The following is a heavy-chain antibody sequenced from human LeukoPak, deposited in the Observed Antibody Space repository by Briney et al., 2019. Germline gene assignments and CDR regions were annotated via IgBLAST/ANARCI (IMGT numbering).Heavy chain of an antibody. CDR3: ARVTPIAAADSDY. CDR2: ISYDGSNK. J-gene: IGHJ4*02. V-gene: IGHV3-30*03. CDR1: GFTFSSYS. Sequence: GGSLRLSCAASGFTFSSYSMNWVRQAPGKGLEWVAVISYDGSNKYYADSVKGRFTISRDNSKNTLYLQMNSLRAEDTAVYYCARVTPIAAADSDYWGQGTLVTVSS. D-gene: IGHD6-13*01.